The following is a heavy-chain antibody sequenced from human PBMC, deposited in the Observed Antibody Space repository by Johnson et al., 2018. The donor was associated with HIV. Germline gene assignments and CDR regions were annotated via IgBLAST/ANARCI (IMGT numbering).Heavy chain of an antibody. V-gene: IGHV3-7*03. CDR1: GFTFSSYW. CDR3: ARDAVIRSGWYNVDAFDV. Sequence: VQLVESGGGVVQPGGSLRLSCAASGFTFSSYWMSWVRQAPGKGLEWVANIKQDGSEKYYVDSVKGRFTISRDNAKNSLYLQMNSLRAEDTAVYYCARDAVIRSGWYNVDAFDVWGQGTMVTVSS. D-gene: IGHD6-19*01. CDR2: IKQDGSEK. J-gene: IGHJ3*01.